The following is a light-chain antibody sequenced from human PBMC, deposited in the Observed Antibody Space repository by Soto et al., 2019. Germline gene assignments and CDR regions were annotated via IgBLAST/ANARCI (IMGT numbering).Light chain of an antibody. CDR1: QSVSSSY. V-gene: IGKV3-20*01. CDR3: QQDGSSPPLT. J-gene: IGKJ4*01. Sequence: EFVLTQSPGTLSLSPGERATLSCRATQSVSSSYLAWYQQKPGQAPRILIYGASTRATGIPDRFSGSGSGTGFTLTISRLEPEDFAVYYCQQDGSSPPLTFGGGTKVAIK. CDR2: GAS.